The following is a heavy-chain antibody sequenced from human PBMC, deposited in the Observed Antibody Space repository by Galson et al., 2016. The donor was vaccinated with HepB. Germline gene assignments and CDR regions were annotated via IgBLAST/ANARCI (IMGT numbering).Heavy chain of an antibody. Sequence: ASGFTFDDYAMHCFRQAPGKGLEWVSGISWNSDSIGYAASVKRRFTISRDNAKKSLYLQMNSLSAEDTALYYCAKDHFCSSTTCQHYYFDYWGQGTLVTVSS. CDR3: AKDHFCSSTTCQHYYFDY. CDR1: GFTFDDYA. V-gene: IGHV3-9*01. J-gene: IGHJ4*02. CDR2: ISWNSDSI. D-gene: IGHD2-2*01.